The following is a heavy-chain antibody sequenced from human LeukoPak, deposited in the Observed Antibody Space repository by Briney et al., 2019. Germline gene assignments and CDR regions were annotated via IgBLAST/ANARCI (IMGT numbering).Heavy chain of an antibody. CDR1: GGSISIYY. Sequence: PSETLSLTCTVSGGSISIYYWSWIRQPPGKGLEWIGYIYYSGSTNYNPSLKSRVTISVDTSKNQFSLKLSSVTAADTAVYYCARGEYYYDSSGYYYRGAVDVWGTGTTVTVSS. V-gene: IGHV4-59*01. CDR2: IYYSGST. D-gene: IGHD3-22*01. J-gene: IGHJ6*04. CDR3: ARGEYYYDSSGYYYRGAVDV.